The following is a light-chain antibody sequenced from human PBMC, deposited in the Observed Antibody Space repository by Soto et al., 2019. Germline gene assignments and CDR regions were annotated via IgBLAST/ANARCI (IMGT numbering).Light chain of an antibody. V-gene: IGLV2-23*01. CDR2: EGS. Sequence: QSALTQPASVSGSPGQSITISCTGTSSDVGSYNLVSWYQQHPGKAHKLMIYEGSKRPSGVSNRFSGSKSGNTASLTISGVQAEDEAEYYCCSYADSSVAFGGGTQLTVL. J-gene: IGLJ2*01. CDR3: CSYADSSVA. CDR1: SSDVGSYNL.